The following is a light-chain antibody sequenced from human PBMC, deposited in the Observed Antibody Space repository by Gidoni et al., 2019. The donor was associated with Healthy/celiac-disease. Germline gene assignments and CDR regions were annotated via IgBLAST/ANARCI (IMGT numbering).Light chain of an antibody. CDR2: SAS. J-gene: IGKJ2*01. CDR3: QQSYSTPDT. CDR1: HSISSY. Sequence: DSQMTQSPSSLSAALGDRVTITCRASHSISSYLNWYQQKPGNAPKLLIDSASSLPSGVPSRFSGSGSGTDFTPTISSLQPEDFATYYCQQSYSTPDTFGQGTKLEIK. V-gene: IGKV1-39*01.